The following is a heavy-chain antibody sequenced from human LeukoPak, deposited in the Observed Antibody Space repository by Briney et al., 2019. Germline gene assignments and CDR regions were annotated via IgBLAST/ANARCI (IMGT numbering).Heavy chain of an antibody. D-gene: IGHD4-4*01. CDR1: GYAFTGYY. Sequence: ASVKVSCKASGYAFTGYYMHWVRQAPGQGLEWMGWINTNSGGTNYAQKFQGRVTMTRDTSISTAYMELSRLRSDDTAVYYCARGNTAPLYSNDYWGQGTLVTVSS. J-gene: IGHJ4*02. CDR3: ARGNTAPLYSNDY. CDR2: INTNSGGT. V-gene: IGHV1-2*02.